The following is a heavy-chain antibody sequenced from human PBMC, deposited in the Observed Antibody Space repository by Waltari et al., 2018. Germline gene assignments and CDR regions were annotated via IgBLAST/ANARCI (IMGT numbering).Heavy chain of an antibody. J-gene: IGHJ5*02. D-gene: IGHD6-13*01. V-gene: IGHV1-69*01. CDR3: ARPRGEGSSSWGAVWFDP. Sequence: QVQLVQSGAEVKKPGSSVKVSCKASGGTFSSYAISGVRQAPGQGLEWMGGIIPIFGTANYAQKFQGRVTITADESTSTAYMELSSLRSEDTAVYYCARPRGEGSSSWGAVWFDPWGQGTLVTVSS. CDR1: GGTFSSYA. CDR2: IIPIFGTA.